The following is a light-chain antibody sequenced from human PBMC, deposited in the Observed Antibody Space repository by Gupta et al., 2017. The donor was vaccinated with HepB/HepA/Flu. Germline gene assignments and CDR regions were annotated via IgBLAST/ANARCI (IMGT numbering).Light chain of an antibody. J-gene: IGLJ2*01. CDR3: ETWDINTHGGV. CDR1: SGHSSYI. V-gene: IGLV4-60*03. Sequence: QPVLTQSSSASASLGSSVKLTCTLSSGHSSYIIAWHQQQPGKAPRYLMKLEGSGSYNKGSGVPDRFSGSSSGADRYLTISNLQSEDEADYYCETWDINTHGGVFGGGTKLTVL. CDR2: LEGSGSY.